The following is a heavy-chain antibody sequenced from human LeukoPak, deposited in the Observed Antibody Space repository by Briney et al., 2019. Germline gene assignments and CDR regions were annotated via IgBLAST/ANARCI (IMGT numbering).Heavy chain of an antibody. Sequence: SETLSLTCTVSGYSISSGYYWGWIRQPPGKGLEWIGSIYHSRSTYYNPSLKSRVTISVDTSKNQFSLKLSSVAAADTAVYHCAAVAGTVDYWGQGTLVTVSS. J-gene: IGHJ4*02. CDR1: GYSISSGYY. CDR3: AAVAGTVDY. V-gene: IGHV4-38-2*02. CDR2: IYHSRST. D-gene: IGHD6-19*01.